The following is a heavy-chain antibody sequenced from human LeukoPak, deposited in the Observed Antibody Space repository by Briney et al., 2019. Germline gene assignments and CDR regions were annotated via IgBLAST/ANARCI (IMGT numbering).Heavy chain of an antibody. D-gene: IGHD2-15*01. CDR1: GGSTNNYY. V-gene: IGHV4-59*08. J-gene: IGHJ6*02. Sequence: SETLSLTCAVSGGSTNNYYWGWIRQPPGKGLEWIGYIYYSGSTNYNPSLKSRVTISVDTSKNEFSLRLSSVTAADTAVYYCARHLGPGWHAMDVWGQGTTVTVSS. CDR3: ARHLGPGWHAMDV. CDR2: IYYSGST.